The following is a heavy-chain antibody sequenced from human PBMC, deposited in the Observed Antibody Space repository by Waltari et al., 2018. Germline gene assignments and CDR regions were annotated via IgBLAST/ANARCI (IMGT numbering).Heavy chain of an antibody. CDR3: AKDLDGALAGDY. CDR1: GFTFRSYV. D-gene: IGHD6-19*01. Sequence: EVQLLDSGGGLVQPGGSLRLSCAGSGFTFRSYVMSWVRQAPGKGLEWVSPIGASGDIYYADSVKGRFTISRDNSKNTLYLQMNSLRADDTAIYFCAKDLDGALAGDYWGQGTLVTVSS. J-gene: IGHJ4*02. V-gene: IGHV3-23*01. CDR2: IGASGDI.